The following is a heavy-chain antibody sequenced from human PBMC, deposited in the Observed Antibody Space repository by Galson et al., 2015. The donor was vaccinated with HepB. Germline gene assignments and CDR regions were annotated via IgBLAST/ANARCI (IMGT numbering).Heavy chain of an antibody. CDR1: GFTFSDHY. J-gene: IGHJ4*02. CDR3: ARISTAYDKNYFDF. D-gene: IGHD2-21*02. Sequence: SLRLSCAASGFTFSDHYMDWVRQAPGKGLEWVGRTRHRAMSYTTEYAASVKGRFIVSRDDSENSLYLQMNSLKSEDTAMYFCARISTAYDKNYFDFWGQGTLVTVSS. V-gene: IGHV3-72*01. CDR2: TRHRAMSYTT.